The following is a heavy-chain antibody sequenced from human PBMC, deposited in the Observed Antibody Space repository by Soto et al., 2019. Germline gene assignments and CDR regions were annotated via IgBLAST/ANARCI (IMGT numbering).Heavy chain of an antibody. CDR1: GFSLTTGGVA. CDR3: AHSDCSGADCYSRGYFGL. Sequence: QITLKESGPTLVKPTQTLTLTCTFSGFSLTTGGVAVGWIRQPPGKALEWLALIYWDDDKRYSPSLKSRLSITKHTSKNQVVLTMTHMDPVDTATYYCAHSDCSGADCYSRGYFGLWGRGTLVTVSS. CDR2: IYWDDDK. D-gene: IGHD2-15*01. J-gene: IGHJ2*01. V-gene: IGHV2-5*02.